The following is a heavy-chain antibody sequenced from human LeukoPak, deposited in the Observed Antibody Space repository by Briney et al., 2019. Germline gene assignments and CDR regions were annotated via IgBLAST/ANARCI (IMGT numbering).Heavy chain of an antibody. CDR1: GFTFSSYE. Sequence: PGGSLRLSCAASGFTFSSYEMNWVRQAPGQGLEWVSYISSSGSTIYYADSVKGRFTISRDNAKNSLYLQMNSLRAEDTAVYYCARVGGTMVRGVITNDYMDVWGKGTTVTVSS. D-gene: IGHD3-10*01. V-gene: IGHV3-48*03. CDR3: ARVGGTMVRGVITNDYMDV. J-gene: IGHJ6*03. CDR2: ISSSGSTI.